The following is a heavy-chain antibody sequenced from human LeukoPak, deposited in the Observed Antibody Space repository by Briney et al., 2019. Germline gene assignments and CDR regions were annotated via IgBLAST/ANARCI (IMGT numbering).Heavy chain of an antibody. D-gene: IGHD1-26*01. CDR2: FDPEDGET. CDR3: ATGGGELLTWNDAFDI. J-gene: IGHJ3*02. CDR1: GYTLTELS. Sequence: ASVKVSFKVSGYTLTELSMHWVRPAPGKGLEWMGGFDPEDGETIYAQKFQGRVTMTEDTSTDTAYMELSSLRSEDTAVYYCATGGGELLTWNDAFDIWGQGTMVTVSS. V-gene: IGHV1-24*01.